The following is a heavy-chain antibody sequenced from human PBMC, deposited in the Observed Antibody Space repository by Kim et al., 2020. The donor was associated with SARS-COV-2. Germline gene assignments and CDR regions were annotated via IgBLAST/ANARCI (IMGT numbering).Heavy chain of an antibody. J-gene: IGHJ5*02. V-gene: IGHV3-23*01. CDR3: AKDQVQEAASGGWFDP. D-gene: IGHD6-25*01. CDR1: GFTFNNYA. Sequence: GGSLRLSCAASGFTFNNYAMAWVRQAPGKGLEWVAGVSGSGGPTYYADSVKGRFTISRDSSKNTLYLQMNGLRAEDSAVYYCAKDQVQEAASGGWFDPWGQGTLVTVSS. CDR2: VSGSGGPT.